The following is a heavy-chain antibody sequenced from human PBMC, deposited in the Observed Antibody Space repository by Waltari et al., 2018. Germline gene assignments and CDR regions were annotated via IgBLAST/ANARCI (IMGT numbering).Heavy chain of an antibody. CDR3: ANYYGSGSYYSCAYGMDV. J-gene: IGHJ6*02. V-gene: IGHV3-23*01. Sequence: EVQLLESGGGLVQPGGSLRLSCAASGFTFSSYAMCCVRHAPGEGLEWVSAISGSGGSTYYADSVTGRFTISRAKSKNTLYLQMNSLRAEDTAVYYCANYYGSGSYYSCAYGMDVWGQGTTVTVSS. D-gene: IGHD3-10*01. CDR2: ISGSGGST. CDR1: GFTFSSYA.